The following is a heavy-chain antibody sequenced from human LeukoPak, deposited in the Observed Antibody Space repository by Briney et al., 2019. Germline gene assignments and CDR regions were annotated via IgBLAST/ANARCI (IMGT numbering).Heavy chain of an antibody. J-gene: IGHJ4*02. CDR1: GFTFSSYG. CDR2: IRYDGSNK. D-gene: IGHD3-3*01. Sequence: GGSLRLSCAASGFTFSSYGMHWVRQAPGKGLEWVAFIRYDGSNKYYADSVKGRFTISRDNSKNTLYLQMNSLRAEDTAVYYCAKTFGVVYYFDYWGQGTLVTVSS. CDR3: AKTFGVVYYFDY. V-gene: IGHV3-30*02.